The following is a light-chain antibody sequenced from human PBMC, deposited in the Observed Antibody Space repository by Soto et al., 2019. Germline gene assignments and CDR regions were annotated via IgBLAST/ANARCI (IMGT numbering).Light chain of an antibody. V-gene: IGKV3-20*01. CDR2: GAS. J-gene: IGKJ2*01. CDR1: QSVSSSY. CDR3: QQYGSSPPYT. Sequence: EIVLTQSPGTLSLSPGERATLSCRASQSVSSSYLAWYQQKPGQAPRLLIYGASSRATGIPDRFSGSGSGTDFPLTISSLEPEDVAVYYCQQYGSSPPYTFGQGTKLEIK.